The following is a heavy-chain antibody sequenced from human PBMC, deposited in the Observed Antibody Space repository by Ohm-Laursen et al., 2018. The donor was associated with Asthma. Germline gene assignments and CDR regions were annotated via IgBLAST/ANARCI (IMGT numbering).Heavy chain of an antibody. Sequence: SPRLSCAASGFTFSSYGMHWVRQAPGKGLEWVAVIWNDGSNKYYADSVKGRFTISRDNSKNTLYLQMNSLRAEDTAVYYCTRGGHYGSYFDYWGQGTLVTVSS. CDR3: TRGGHYGSYFDY. D-gene: IGHD4-17*01. CDR2: IWNDGSNK. CDR1: GFTFSSYG. V-gene: IGHV3-33*01. J-gene: IGHJ4*02.